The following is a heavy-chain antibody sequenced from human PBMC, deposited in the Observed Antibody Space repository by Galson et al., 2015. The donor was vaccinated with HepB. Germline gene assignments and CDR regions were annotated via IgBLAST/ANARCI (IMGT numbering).Heavy chain of an antibody. D-gene: IGHD3-3*01. CDR2: INPSGGST. V-gene: IGHV1-46*01. CDR3: ARDVGYSESEVDDAFDI. CDR1: GYTFTSYY. Sequence: SGAEVKKPGASVKVSCKASGYTFTSYYMHWVRQAPGQGLEWMGIINPSGGSTSYAQKFQGRVTMTRDTSTSTVYMELSSLRSEDTAVYYCARDVGYSESEVDDAFDIWGQGTMVTVSS. J-gene: IGHJ3*02.